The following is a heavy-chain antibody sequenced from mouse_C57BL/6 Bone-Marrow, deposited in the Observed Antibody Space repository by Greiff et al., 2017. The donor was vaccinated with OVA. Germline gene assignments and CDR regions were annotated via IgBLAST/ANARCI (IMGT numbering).Heavy chain of an antibody. CDR1: GYTFTDYY. CDR3: GEVTPWFAY. CDR2: INPNNGGT. Sequence: VQLQQSGAELVKPGASVKISCKASGYTFTDYYMNWVKQSHGKSLEWIGDINPNNGGTSYNQKFKGKATLTVDKSSSTAYMELRSLTSEDSAVYYCGEVTPWFAYWGQGTLVTVSA. J-gene: IGHJ3*01. V-gene: IGHV1-26*01. D-gene: IGHD2-2*01.